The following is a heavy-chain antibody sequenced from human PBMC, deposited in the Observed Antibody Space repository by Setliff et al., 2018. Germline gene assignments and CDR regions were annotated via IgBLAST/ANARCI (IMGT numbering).Heavy chain of an antibody. CDR3: ARHLLVQGTYHFDY. D-gene: IGHD3-10*01. CDR2: IDHSGRT. J-gene: IGHJ4*02. V-gene: IGHV4-34*01. Sequence: SETLSLTCTVYGASFSNYYWGWVRQPPEERLEWIGEIDHSGRTKYNPSLKGRVTLSVDTTKNQFSLKLTSMTAADTAVYFCARHLLVQGTYHFDYWGQGSPVTVSS. CDR1: GASFSNYY.